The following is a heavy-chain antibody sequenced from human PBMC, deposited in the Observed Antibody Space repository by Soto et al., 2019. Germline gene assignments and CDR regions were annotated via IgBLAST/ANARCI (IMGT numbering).Heavy chain of an antibody. Sequence: QVPLVESGGGVVQPGRSLRLSCAASGFTFSSYAMHWVRQAPGKGLEWVAVISYDGSNKYYADSVKGRFTIYRDNSKNALYLQMNSLRAEDTAVYSRARETYYDFCSGPCSAMDVWGQGTTVTVS. CDR2: ISYDGSNK. CDR3: ARETYYDFCSGPCSAMDV. CDR1: GFTFSSYA. V-gene: IGHV3-30-3*01. J-gene: IGHJ6*02. D-gene: IGHD3-3*01.